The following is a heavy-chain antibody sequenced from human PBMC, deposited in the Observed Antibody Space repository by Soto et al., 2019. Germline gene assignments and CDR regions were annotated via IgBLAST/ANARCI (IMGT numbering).Heavy chain of an antibody. CDR1: GLTFNSYA. D-gene: IGHD3-22*01. CDR2: IIGSGGST. V-gene: IGHV3-23*01. J-gene: IGHJ4*02. Sequence: PGGSLRLSCAASGLTFNSYAMSWVRQAPGKGLGWVAAIIGSGGSTYYADSVKGRFTISRDNSKNTLFLQMNSLRAEDTAVYYCAKDSAYYNSRGFDYWGQGTLVTVSS. CDR3: AKDSAYYNSRGFDY.